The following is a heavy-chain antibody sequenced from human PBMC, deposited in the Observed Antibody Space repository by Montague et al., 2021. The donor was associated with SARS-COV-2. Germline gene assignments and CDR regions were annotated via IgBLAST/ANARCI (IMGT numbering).Heavy chain of an antibody. D-gene: IGHD4-17*01. V-gene: IGHV3-30-3*01. J-gene: IGHJ4*02. CDR2: ISYDGSNK. CDR3: AREDYGDYGFDY. CDR1: GFTFSSYA. Sequence: SLRLSCAASGFTFSSYAMHWVRQAPSKGLEWVAVISYDGSNKYYADSVKGRFTISRDNSKNTLYLQMNSLRAEDTAVYYCAREDYGDYGFDYWGQGTLVTVSS.